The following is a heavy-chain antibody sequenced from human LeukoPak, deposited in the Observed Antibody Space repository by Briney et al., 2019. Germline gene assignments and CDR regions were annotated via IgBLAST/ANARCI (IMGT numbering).Heavy chain of an antibody. D-gene: IGHD3-16*01. V-gene: IGHV3-15*01. Sequence: SEGSLRLSCAASGFTFSNAWMSWVRQAPGKGLEWVGRIKSKKDGGTTDYATPVKGRFTISRDDSKNTVYLQMNSLKTEDTALYYCSTFADDGYWGQGTLVTASS. CDR1: GFTFSNAW. CDR2: IKSKKDGGTT. CDR3: STFADDGY. J-gene: IGHJ4*02.